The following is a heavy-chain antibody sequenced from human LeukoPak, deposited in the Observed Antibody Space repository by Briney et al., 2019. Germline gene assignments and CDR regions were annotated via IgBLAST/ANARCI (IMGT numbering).Heavy chain of an antibody. CDR1: GGTFSSYA. V-gene: IGHV1-69*04. J-gene: IGHJ5*02. D-gene: IGHD3-10*01. CDR3: ARDSIRITNWFDP. CDR2: IIPILGIA. Sequence: ASVKVSCKASGGTFSSYAISWVRQAPGQGLEWMGRIIPILGIANYAQKFQGRVTITRDTSASTAYMELSSLRSEDTAVYYCARDSIRITNWFDPWGQGTLLTVSS.